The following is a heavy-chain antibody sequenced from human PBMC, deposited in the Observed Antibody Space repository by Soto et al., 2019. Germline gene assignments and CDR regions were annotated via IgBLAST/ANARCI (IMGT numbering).Heavy chain of an antibody. CDR3: ARDANTYYDILTGSNWFDP. J-gene: IGHJ5*02. CDR1: GYTFTSYA. D-gene: IGHD3-9*01. Sequence: QVQLVQSGAEVKKPGASVKVSCKASGYTFTSYAMHWVRQAPGQRLEWMGWINAGNGNTKYSQKFQGRVTITRDTSASTAYMELSSLRSEDTAVYYCARDANTYYDILTGSNWFDPWGQGTLVTVSS. CDR2: INAGNGNT. V-gene: IGHV1-3*01.